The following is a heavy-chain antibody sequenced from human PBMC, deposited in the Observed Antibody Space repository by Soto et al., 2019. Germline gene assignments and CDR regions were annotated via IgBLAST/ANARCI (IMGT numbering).Heavy chain of an antibody. Sequence: QVQLVQSGAEVKKPGASVKVSCKASGYTFTGYYMHWVRQAPGQGLEWMGWINPNSGGTNYAQKFQGRVTMTRDTSISTAYMELSRLRSDDTAVYYCARDLGYSSSWSPAGPYFDYWGQGTLVTVSS. D-gene: IGHD6-13*01. CDR3: ARDLGYSSSWSPAGPYFDY. V-gene: IGHV1-2*02. CDR2: INPNSGGT. CDR1: GYTFTGYY. J-gene: IGHJ4*02.